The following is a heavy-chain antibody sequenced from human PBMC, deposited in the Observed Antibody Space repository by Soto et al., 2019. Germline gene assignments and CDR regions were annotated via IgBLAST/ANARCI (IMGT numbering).Heavy chain of an antibody. Sequence: ASVKVSCKASGYTFTSYGISWVRQAPGQGLEWMGWISAYNGNTNYAQKLQGRVTMTTDTSTSTAYMELSSLRSEDTAVYYCARDSSRKPQSGYYYGMDVWGQGTMVTVSS. D-gene: IGHD6-13*01. V-gene: IGHV1-18*01. J-gene: IGHJ6*02. CDR1: GYTFTSYG. CDR3: ARDSSRKPQSGYYYGMDV. CDR2: ISAYNGNT.